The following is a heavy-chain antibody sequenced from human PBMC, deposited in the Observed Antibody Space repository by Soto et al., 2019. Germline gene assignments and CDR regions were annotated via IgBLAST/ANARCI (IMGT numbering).Heavy chain of an antibody. V-gene: IGHV4-59*08. J-gene: IGHJ4*02. Sequence: PSETLSLTCTVSGGSVSSYYWSWIRQSPGKGLEWIGYVYYSGSTKYRPSLKSRVTISVDTSKNQFSLKVSSATAADTAVYYCARQSNRNYGLYCFDYWGLGALVTVSS. CDR1: GGSVSSYY. D-gene: IGHD4-4*01. CDR2: VYYSGST. CDR3: ARQSNRNYGLYCFDY.